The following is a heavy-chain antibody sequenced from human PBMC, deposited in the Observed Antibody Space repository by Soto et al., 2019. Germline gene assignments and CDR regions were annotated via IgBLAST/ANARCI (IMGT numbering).Heavy chain of an antibody. CDR3: ASVYGSGSYIAFYC. CDR2: ISALNGNT. D-gene: IGHD3-10*01. Sequence: ASVKVYCKASGYTFTHYGISWVLQAPGQGLAWMGWISALNGNTKYVDNFQDRVTMTTDTSTNTSYMEVRSLRSDDTAIYYCASVYGSGSYIAFYCWGQGTMVTVSS. V-gene: IGHV1-18*01. CDR1: GYTFTHYG. J-gene: IGHJ3*01.